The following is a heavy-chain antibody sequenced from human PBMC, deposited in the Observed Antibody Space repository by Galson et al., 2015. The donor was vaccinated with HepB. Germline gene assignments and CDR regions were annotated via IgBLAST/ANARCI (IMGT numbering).Heavy chain of an antibody. J-gene: IGHJ4*02. CDR1: GYSFTSYW. CDR3: ARHSDWNYRGSYFDY. CDR2: IDPSDSYT. V-gene: IGHV5-10-1*01. Sequence: QSGAEVKKPGESLRISCKGSGYSFTSYWISWVRQMPGKGLEWMGRIDPSDSYTNYSPSFQGHVTISADKSFSTAYLQWSSLKASDTAMYYCARHSDWNYRGSYFDYWGQGTLVTVSS. D-gene: IGHD1-7*01.